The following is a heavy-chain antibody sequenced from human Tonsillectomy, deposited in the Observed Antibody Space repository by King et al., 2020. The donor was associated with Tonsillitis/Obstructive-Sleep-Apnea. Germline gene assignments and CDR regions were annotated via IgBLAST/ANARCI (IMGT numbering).Heavy chain of an antibody. CDR1: GYSFTSYW. J-gene: IGHJ4*02. V-gene: IGHV5-51*01. Sequence: VQLVQSGAEVKKPGESLKISCKGSGYSFTSYWIGWVRQMPGKGLEWMGIIYPGDSDTRYSPSFQGQFTISADKSISTAYLQWSSLKASDTAMYYCARRGDFWSGYHYPIDYWGQGTLVTVSS. CDR3: ARRGDFWSGYHYPIDY. D-gene: IGHD3-3*01. CDR2: IYPGDSDT.